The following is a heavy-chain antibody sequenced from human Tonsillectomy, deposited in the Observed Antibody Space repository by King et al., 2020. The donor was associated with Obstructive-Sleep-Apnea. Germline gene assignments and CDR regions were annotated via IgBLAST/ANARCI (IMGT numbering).Heavy chain of an antibody. V-gene: IGHV3-23*04. Sequence: VQLVESGGDLVQPGVSLRLSCAASGFTFSSYAMSWVRQAPGKGLEWVSVITGSGGSTYYADSVKGRFTISRDNSKNTLYLQMNSLRAEDTAVYYCAKLPAVTTYFDYWGQGTLVTVSS. D-gene: IGHD4-17*01. CDR3: AKLPAVTTYFDY. CDR1: GFTFSSYA. J-gene: IGHJ4*02. CDR2: ITGSGGST.